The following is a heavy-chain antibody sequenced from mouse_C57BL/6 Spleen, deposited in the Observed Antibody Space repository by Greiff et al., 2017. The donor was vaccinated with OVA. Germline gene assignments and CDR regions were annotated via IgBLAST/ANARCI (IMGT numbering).Heavy chain of an antibody. D-gene: IGHD3-3*01. CDR3: TGGDAWFAY. CDR1: GFTFSNYW. Sequence: EVKVEESGGGLVQPGGSMKLSCVASGFTFSNYWMNRVLHCPYKGHDPVSPSRFKSDNYATHYAESVKGRFTISRDDSKSSVYLQMNKLRAEDTGIEYCTGGDAWFAYWGQGTLVTVSA. V-gene: IGHV6-3*01. J-gene: IGHJ3*01. CDR2: SRFKSDNYAT.